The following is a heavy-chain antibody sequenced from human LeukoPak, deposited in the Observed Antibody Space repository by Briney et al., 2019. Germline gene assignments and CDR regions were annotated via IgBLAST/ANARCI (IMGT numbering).Heavy chain of an antibody. V-gene: IGHV3-9*01. Sequence: GGSLRLSCAASGFTFDDYAMHWDRQAPGKGLEWVSGISWNSGSIGYADSVKGRFTISRDNAKNSLYLQMNSLRAEDTALYYCAKYSGSSSYWYYFDYWGQGTLVTVSS. CDR1: GFTFDDYA. CDR3: AKYSGSSSYWYYFDY. CDR2: ISWNSGSI. D-gene: IGHD6-6*01. J-gene: IGHJ4*02.